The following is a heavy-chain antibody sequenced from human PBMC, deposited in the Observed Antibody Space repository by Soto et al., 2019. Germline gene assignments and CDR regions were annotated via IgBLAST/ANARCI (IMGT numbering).Heavy chain of an antibody. J-gene: IGHJ4*02. Sequence: SVKVSCKASGGTFSSYAISWVRQAPGQGLEWMGGIIPIFGTANYAQKFQGRVTITADESTSTAYMELSSLRSEDTAVYYCARGGYYDSSGYFTRLGYWGQGTLVTAPQ. D-gene: IGHD3-22*01. CDR3: ARGGYYDSSGYFTRLGY. V-gene: IGHV1-69*13. CDR2: IIPIFGTA. CDR1: GGTFSSYA.